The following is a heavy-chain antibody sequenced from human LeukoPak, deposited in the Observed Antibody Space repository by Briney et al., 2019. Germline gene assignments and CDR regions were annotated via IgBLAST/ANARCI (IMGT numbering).Heavy chain of an antibody. V-gene: IGHV1-18*04. J-gene: IGHJ6*04. Sequence: GASVKVSCKASGYTFTSYGISWARQAPGQGLEWMGWISAYNGNTNYAQKLQGRVTMTTDTSTSTAYMELRSLRSDDTAVYYCARVRYYDYVWGSYPYGMDVWGKGTTVTASS. D-gene: IGHD3-16*02. CDR3: ARVRYYDYVWGSYPYGMDV. CDR1: GYTFTSYG. CDR2: ISAYNGNT.